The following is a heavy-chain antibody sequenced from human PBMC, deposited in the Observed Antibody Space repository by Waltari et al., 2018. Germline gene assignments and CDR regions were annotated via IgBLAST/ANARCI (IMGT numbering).Heavy chain of an antibody. D-gene: IGHD3-10*01. Sequence: QVQLVQSGAEVKKPGSSVKVSCKASGGTFRSYAISWVRQAPGQGLEWMGGIIPIFGTANYAQKFQGRVTITADESTSTAYMELSSLRSEDTAVYYCALPWGSGSYYPDYYYGMDVWGQGTTVTVSS. CDR2: IIPIFGTA. CDR3: ALPWGSGSYYPDYYYGMDV. J-gene: IGHJ6*02. CDR1: GGTFRSYA. V-gene: IGHV1-69*13.